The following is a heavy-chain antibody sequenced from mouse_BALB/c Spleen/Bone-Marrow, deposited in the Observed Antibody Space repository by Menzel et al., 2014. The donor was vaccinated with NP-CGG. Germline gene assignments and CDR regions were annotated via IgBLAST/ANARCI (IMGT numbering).Heavy chain of an antibody. Sequence: EVKVEESGTVLARPGASVKMSCKASGYSFTNYWMHWIKQRPGQGLEWVGAVYPGNSDARYNQKFKGKAKLTAVTSASIAYMELSSLTNEDSAVYYCSRDNYAFAYWGQGTLVTVSA. V-gene: IGHV1-5*01. J-gene: IGHJ3*01. D-gene: IGHD2-4*01. CDR2: VYPGNSDA. CDR1: GYSFTNYW. CDR3: SRDNYAFAY.